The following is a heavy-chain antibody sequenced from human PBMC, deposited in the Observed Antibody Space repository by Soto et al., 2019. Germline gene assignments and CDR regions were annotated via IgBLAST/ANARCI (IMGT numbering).Heavy chain of an antibody. CDR1: GGSISSGCYS. V-gene: IGHV4-30-2*02. J-gene: IGHJ4*02. Sequence: PSETLSLTCAVSGGSISSGCYSWTWIRQPPGKGLEWIGYIYHSGSTYYNPSLKSRVTISRDNAKNSLYLQMNSLRAEDTAVYYCAKDLLGDYAFDYWGQGTLVTVSS. CDR3: AKDLLGDYAFDY. CDR2: IYHSGST. D-gene: IGHD4-17*01.